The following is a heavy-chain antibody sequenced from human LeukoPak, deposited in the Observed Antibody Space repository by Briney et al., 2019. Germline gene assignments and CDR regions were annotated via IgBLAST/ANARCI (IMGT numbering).Heavy chain of an antibody. D-gene: IGHD3-22*01. CDR3: ARNQGRYDSSGTIDY. CDR1: GFTFSDYY. CDR2: ISSSGSTI. J-gene: IGHJ4*02. Sequence: GGSLRLSCAASGFTFSDYYMSWIRQAPGKGLEWVSYISSSGSTIYYADSVKGRFTISGDNAKNSLYLQMNSLRAEDTAVYYCARNQGRYDSSGTIDYWGQGTLVTVSS. V-gene: IGHV3-11*04.